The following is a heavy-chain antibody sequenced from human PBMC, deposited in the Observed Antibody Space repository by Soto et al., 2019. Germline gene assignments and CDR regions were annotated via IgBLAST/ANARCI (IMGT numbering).Heavy chain of an antibody. CDR3: ARSYGYDDY. J-gene: IGHJ4*02. Sequence: GGSLRLSCAASGFTFSTYSMNWVRQAPGKGLEWVSYISGGSSTIYHADSVKGRFTISRDNAKNSLYLQMNNLKAEDTAVYYCARSYGYDDYWGQGTLVTVSS. D-gene: IGHD5-18*01. V-gene: IGHV3-48*01. CDR2: ISGGSSTI. CDR1: GFTFSTYS.